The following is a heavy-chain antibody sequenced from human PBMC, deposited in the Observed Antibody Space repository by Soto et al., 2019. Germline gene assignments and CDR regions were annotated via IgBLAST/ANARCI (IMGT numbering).Heavy chain of an antibody. CDR1: GGTFSSYA. J-gene: IGHJ3*02. Sequence: SVKVSCKASGGTFSSYAISWVRQAPGQGLEWMGGIIPIFGTANYAQKFQGRVTITADESTSTAYMELSSLRSEDTAVYYCAKKLITGTTQAFDIWGQGTMVTVSS. CDR3: AKKLITGTTQAFDI. CDR2: IIPIFGTA. V-gene: IGHV1-69*13. D-gene: IGHD1-7*01.